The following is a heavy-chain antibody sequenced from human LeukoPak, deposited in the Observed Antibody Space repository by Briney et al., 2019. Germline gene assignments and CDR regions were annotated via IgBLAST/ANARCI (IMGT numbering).Heavy chain of an antibody. D-gene: IGHD5-18*01. J-gene: IGHJ4*02. CDR2: ISAYNGNT. CDR1: GYTFTSYG. Sequence: GASVKVSCKASGYTFTSYGISWVRQAPGQGLEWMGWISAYNGNTNYAQKLQGRVTMTRNTSISTAYMELSSLRSEDTAVYYCARGYSHGYVYFDYWGQGTLVTVSS. V-gene: IGHV1-18*01. CDR3: ARGYSHGYVYFDY.